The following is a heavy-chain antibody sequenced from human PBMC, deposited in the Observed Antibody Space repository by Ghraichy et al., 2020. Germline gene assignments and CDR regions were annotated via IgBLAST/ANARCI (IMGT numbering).Heavy chain of an antibody. CDR2: ISSSSSYI. Sequence: GESLNISCAASGFTFSSYSMNWVRQAPGKGLEWVSSISSSSSYIYYADSVKGRFTISRDNAKNSLYLQMNSLRAEDTAVYYCARSSGYSYGYCDYWGQGTLVTVSS. V-gene: IGHV3-21*01. D-gene: IGHD5-18*01. CDR1: GFTFSSYS. J-gene: IGHJ4*02. CDR3: ARSSGYSYGYCDY.